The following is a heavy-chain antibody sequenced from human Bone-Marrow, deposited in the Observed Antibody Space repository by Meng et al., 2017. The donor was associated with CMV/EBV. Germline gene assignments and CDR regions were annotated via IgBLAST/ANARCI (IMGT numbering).Heavy chain of an antibody. CDR2: INPNSGGT. D-gene: IGHD5-18*01. CDR1: GYTFTDYY. V-gene: IGHV1-2*02. J-gene: IGHJ4*02. Sequence: QVQLVQSGAEVAKPGASVKVSCKASGYTFTDYYMHWVRQAPGQGLEWMGWINPNSGGTSYAQKFQGRVTMTRDTSINTAYMELTSLTPDDTAVYYCAARGYNYGQNFEYWGQGTLVTGSS. CDR3: AARGYNYGQNFEY.